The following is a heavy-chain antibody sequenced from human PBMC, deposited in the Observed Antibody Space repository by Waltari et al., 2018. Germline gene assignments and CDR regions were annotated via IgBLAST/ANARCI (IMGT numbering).Heavy chain of an antibody. V-gene: IGHV3-7*01. Sequence: EVQLVESGGGWVQPGGSLRLSCTAAGFPINRHWMTWVRQGPGKGLEWVANIKQDGSEEYYVDSVKGRFTISRDNAKNSLYLQLSNLRADDTAVCYCASRYCTSDRCYSASYKAFDIWGQGTMVAVSS. CDR3: ASRYCTSDRCYSASYKAFDI. CDR2: IKQDGSEE. D-gene: IGHD2-2*02. J-gene: IGHJ3*02. CDR1: GFPINRHW.